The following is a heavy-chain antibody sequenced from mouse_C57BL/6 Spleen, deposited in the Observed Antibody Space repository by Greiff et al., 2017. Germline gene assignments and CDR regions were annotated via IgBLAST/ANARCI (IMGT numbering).Heavy chain of an antibody. V-gene: IGHV5-4*01. Sequence: VQLKESGGGLVKPGGSLKLSCAASVFTFSSYAKSWVRHTPEKRLEWVATLSDGGSYTYYLENVQGRFTISSDNAKNTLYLQMSKLKSADTAMYYCARGYWAVDYFDYGGKGTTRTESS. CDR2: LSDGGSYT. CDR1: VFTFSSYA. CDR3: ARGYWAVDYFDY. J-gene: IGHJ2*01. D-gene: IGHD4-1*01.